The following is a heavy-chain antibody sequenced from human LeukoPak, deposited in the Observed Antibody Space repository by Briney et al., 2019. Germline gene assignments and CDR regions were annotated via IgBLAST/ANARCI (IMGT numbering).Heavy chain of an antibody. Sequence: ASVKVSCKASGYTFTGYYMHWVRQAPGQGLEWMGWINPNSGGTNYAQKFQGRVTMTRDTSISTAYMELSRLRSDDTAVYYCARGGGPDYYDSSGYYLYYYYYYMDVWGKGTTVTVSS. CDR2: INPNSGGT. J-gene: IGHJ6*03. D-gene: IGHD3-22*01. CDR3: ARGGGPDYYDSSGYYLYYYYYYMDV. V-gene: IGHV1-2*02. CDR1: GYTFTGYY.